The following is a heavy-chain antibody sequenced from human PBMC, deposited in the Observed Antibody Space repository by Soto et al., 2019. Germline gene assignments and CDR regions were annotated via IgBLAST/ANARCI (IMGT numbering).Heavy chain of an antibody. CDR2: IYWDDYK. CDR1: GFSLSTSGVG. D-gene: IGHD3-16*01. J-gene: IGHJ4*02. V-gene: IGHV2-5*02. Sequence: QITLKESGPALVKPTQTLTLTCTFSGFSLSTSGVGVGWIRQPPGEALEWLALIYWDDYKHFSPSLESRLTNTKGTPKNPGGLTKNKLGPVGPAQNYCVEKGGGDRILDYWGQGTLVTVSS. CDR3: VEKGGGDRILDY.